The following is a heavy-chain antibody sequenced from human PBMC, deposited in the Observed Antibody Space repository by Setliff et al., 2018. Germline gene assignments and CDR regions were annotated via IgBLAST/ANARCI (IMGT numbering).Heavy chain of an antibody. J-gene: IGHJ4*02. D-gene: IGHD2-8*01. Sequence: ASVKVSCKASGYVFSAYYIYWVRQAPGQGLEWMGWINPNNGGTNYAPKFQGSVTMTRDTSISAVYMELHSVTSDDAAIYYCARAHTNMVNYFDHWGQGTLVTVSS. CDR1: GYVFSAYY. CDR3: ARAHTNMVNYFDH. V-gene: IGHV1-2*02. CDR2: INPNNGGT.